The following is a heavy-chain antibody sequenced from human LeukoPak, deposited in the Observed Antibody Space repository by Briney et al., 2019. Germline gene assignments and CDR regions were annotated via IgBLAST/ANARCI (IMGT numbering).Heavy chain of an antibody. D-gene: IGHD3-10*01. Sequence: SETLSLTCTVSGGSISRYYWSWIRQHPGNGLEWIGYISYTGSTTYNSSLKSRVTISLDTSQNQFSLKLTSMTPADTAVYYCAKTAKYYYGSETYYFFEYWGQGTLVTVSS. CDR3: AKTAKYYYGSETYYFFEY. CDR2: ISYTGST. J-gene: IGHJ4*02. V-gene: IGHV4-59*01. CDR1: GGSISRYY.